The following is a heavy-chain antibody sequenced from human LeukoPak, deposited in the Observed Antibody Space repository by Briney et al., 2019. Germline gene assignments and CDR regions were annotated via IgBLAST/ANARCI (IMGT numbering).Heavy chain of an antibody. CDR1: GFTFRNFA. J-gene: IGHJ4*02. CDR3: AKSIVAAALFDY. V-gene: IGHV3-23*01. CDR2: ISGSGSST. Sequence: GGSLRLSCAASGFTFRNFAMSWVRQAAGKGLEWVSVISGSGSSTYYADSVKGRFTISRDNSKNTLFLQMNSLRAEDTAVYYCAKSIVAAALFDYWGQGTLVTVSS. D-gene: IGHD2-2*01.